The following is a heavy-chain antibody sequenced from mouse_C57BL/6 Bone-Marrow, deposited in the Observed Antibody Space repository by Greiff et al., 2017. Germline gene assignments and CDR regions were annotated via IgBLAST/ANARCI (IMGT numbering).Heavy chain of an antibody. CDR2: ISSGSSTI. CDR3: ARGLRRAMDY. V-gene: IGHV5-17*01. J-gene: IGHJ4*01. CDR1: GFTFSDYG. Sequence: EVQRVEPGGGLVKPGGSLKLSCAASGFTFSDYGMHWVRQAPEKGLEWVAYISSGSSTIYYADTVKGRFTITRDNAKNTPFLQMTSMRSEDTAMDYCARGLRRAMDYWGQGTSVTVSS. D-gene: IGHD2-4*01.